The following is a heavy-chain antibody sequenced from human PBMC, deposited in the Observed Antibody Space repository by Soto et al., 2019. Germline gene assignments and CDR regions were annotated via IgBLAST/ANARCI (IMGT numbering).Heavy chain of an antibody. Sequence: QVQLQESGPGLVKPSETLSLTCTVSGGSVSSGSYFWSWIRQPPGKGLEFIGYISYSGTTHYNSALTSRVTISNDTPEKQFSLKLSSVTAADTAVYYCARYSAGGTGFDYWGQGTLVTVSA. CDR1: GGSVSSGSYF. V-gene: IGHV4-61*01. CDR3: ARYSAGGTGFDY. J-gene: IGHJ4*02. D-gene: IGHD1-1*01. CDR2: ISYSGTT.